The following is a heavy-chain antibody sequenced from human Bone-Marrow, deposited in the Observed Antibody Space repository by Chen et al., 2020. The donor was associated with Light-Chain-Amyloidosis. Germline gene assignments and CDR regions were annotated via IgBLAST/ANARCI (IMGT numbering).Heavy chain of an antibody. CDR3: ARGIDY. Sequence: QVHLQQWGAGLLKPSETLSLTCGVYGGSFNDYYMTWFRQPPGKGLEWIGEINHSGKSNLNPPLSGRVTMSIDAAKRQFSLEVTSLSAADTAMYYCARGIDYWGQGTLVTVSS. CDR2: INHSGKS. J-gene: IGHJ4*02. V-gene: IGHV4-34*01. CDR1: GGSFNDYY.